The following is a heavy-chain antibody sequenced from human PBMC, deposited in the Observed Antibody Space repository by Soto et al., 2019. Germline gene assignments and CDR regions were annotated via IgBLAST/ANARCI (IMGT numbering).Heavy chain of an antibody. Sequence: VQLVESGGGVVQPGRSLRLSCAASGFTFSDYAMHWVRQAPGKGLEWGAVVAHDGRNTHYADSVKGRFTISRDSSKNTVTLEMTSLRAEVTAVYYCAKGGWQWLVTSECNYWGQGALVPVSA. CDR3: AKGGWQWLVTSECNY. CDR1: GFTFSDYA. J-gene: IGHJ4*02. V-gene: IGHV3-30*18. CDR2: VAHDGRNT. D-gene: IGHD6-19*01.